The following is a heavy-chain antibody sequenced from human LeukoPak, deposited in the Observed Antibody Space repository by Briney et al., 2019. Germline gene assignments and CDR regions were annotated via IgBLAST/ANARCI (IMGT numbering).Heavy chain of an antibody. V-gene: IGHV4-59*11. D-gene: IGHD2-15*01. CDR2: IYYSGST. J-gene: IGHJ4*02. Sequence: SETLTLTCTVSGGSISSHYWSWIRQPPGKGLEWIGSIYYSGSTNYSPSLKSRVTISVDTSKNQFSLKLSSVTAADAAVYFCARERSTPRRMVFDYWGQGTLVTVSS. CDR1: GGSISSHY. CDR3: ARERSTPRRMVFDY.